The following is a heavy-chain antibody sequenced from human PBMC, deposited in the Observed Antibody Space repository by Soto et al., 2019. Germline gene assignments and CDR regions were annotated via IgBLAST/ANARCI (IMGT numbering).Heavy chain of an antibody. Sequence: GESLKISCQGSGYTFSTYWIAWVRQLAWKGLEWVGVVYPGDSDTRYSPSFQGQVTISADKSTSTVYLQWNTLKTSDTAIYYWARPHQRCISDAFDILAQGRVVTV. J-gene: IGHJ3*02. D-gene: IGHD2-2*01. CDR2: VYPGDSDT. CDR1: GYTFSTYW. V-gene: IGHV5-51*01. CDR3: ARPHQRCISDAFDI.